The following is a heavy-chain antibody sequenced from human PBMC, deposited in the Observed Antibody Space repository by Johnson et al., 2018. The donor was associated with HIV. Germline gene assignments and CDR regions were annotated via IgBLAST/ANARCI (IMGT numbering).Heavy chain of an antibody. CDR3: ARDRGGGSYHDAFDI. D-gene: IGHD1-26*01. J-gene: IGHJ3*02. Sequence: QVQLVESGGGVVQPGRSLRLSCAASGFTFRSYAMHWVRQAPGKGLEWVAVIAYDGSNKYYADSVKGRFTISRDNSKNTLYLQMNSLRAEDTAVYYCARDRGGGSYHDAFDIWGQGTMVTVSS. CDR2: IAYDGSNK. V-gene: IGHV3-30*04. CDR1: GFTFRSYA.